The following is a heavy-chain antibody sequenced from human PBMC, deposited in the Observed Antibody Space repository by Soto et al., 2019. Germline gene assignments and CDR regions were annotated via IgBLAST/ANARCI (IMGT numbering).Heavy chain of an antibody. Sequence: ASVKVSCKASGYIYTSYAMHWVRQAPGQRLEWMGWINVYTGNTKYSQNFQGRVTMTRDTSTSTVYMELSSLRSEDTAVYYCARAYDFWSGMDVWGQGTTVTVSS. J-gene: IGHJ6*02. V-gene: IGHV1-3*01. CDR2: INVYTGNT. CDR3: ARAYDFWSGMDV. D-gene: IGHD3-3*01. CDR1: GYIYTSYA.